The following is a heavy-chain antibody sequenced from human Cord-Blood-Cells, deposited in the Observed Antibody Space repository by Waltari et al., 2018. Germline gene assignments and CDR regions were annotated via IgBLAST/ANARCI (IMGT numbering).Heavy chain of an antibody. CDR1: GGSFSGYY. CDR2: INHSGST. Sequence: QVQLQQWGAGLLKPSETLSLTCAVYGGSFSGYYWSWIRQPPGKGLGWIGEINHSGSTNDHPSLKSRVTISVDTSKIQFSLKLSSVTAADTAVYYCARFHSGWYAFDIWGQGTMVTVSS. CDR3: ARFHSGWYAFDI. J-gene: IGHJ3*02. V-gene: IGHV4-34*01. D-gene: IGHD6-19*01.